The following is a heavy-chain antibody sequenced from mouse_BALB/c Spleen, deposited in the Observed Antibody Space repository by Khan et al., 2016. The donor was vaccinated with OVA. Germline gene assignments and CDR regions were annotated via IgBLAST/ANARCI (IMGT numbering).Heavy chain of an antibody. CDR1: GYSITSDYA. CDR3: ASELGRYYAMDY. CDR2: ISYSGST. D-gene: IGHD4-1*01. J-gene: IGHJ4*01. V-gene: IGHV3-2*02. Sequence: EVKLLESGPGLVKPSQSLSLTCTVTGYSITSDYAWNWIRQFPGNKLEWMGCISYSGSTSYNPSPKSRISNTRNTSKNHFFLQLNSVTTDDTATYYCASELGRYYAMDYWGQGTSVTVSS.